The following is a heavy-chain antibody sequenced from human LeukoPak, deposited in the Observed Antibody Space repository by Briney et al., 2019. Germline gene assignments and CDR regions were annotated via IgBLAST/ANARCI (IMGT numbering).Heavy chain of an antibody. CDR3: AREAIYGDYYFDY. V-gene: IGHV1-46*01. CDR1: GYTFTSYY. D-gene: IGHD4-17*01. Sequence: GASVKVSRKASGYTFTSYYMHWVRQAPGQGLEWMGIINPSGGSTSYAQKFQGRVTMTRDTSTSTVYMELSNLRSDYTAVYYCAREAIYGDYYFDYWGQGTLVTVSS. CDR2: INPSGGST. J-gene: IGHJ4*02.